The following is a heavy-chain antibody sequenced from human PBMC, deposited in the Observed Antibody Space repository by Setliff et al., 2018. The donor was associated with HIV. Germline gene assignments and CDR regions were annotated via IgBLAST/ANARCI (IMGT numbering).Heavy chain of an antibody. CDR2: ISYDGSNK. J-gene: IGHJ4*02. CDR1: GFSFSDNY. Sequence: PGGSLRLSCSVSGFSFSDNYMGWIRQAPGKGLEWVAVISYDGSNKYYADSVKGRFTISRDNAKNSLYLQMNSLRAEDTAVYYCARFPIPSSYGLLGGYWGQGTLVTVSS. CDR3: ARFPIPSSYGLLGGY. V-gene: IGHV3-30-3*01. D-gene: IGHD2-2*01.